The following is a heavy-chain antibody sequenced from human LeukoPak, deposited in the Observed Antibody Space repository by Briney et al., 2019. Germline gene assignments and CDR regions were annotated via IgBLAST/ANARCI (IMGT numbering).Heavy chain of an antibody. CDR3: ASGAADGYNFGFDY. CDR2: IHSSGSA. J-gene: IGHJ4*02. D-gene: IGHD5-24*01. Sequence: SETLSLTCTVSGAFLNDYYWSWFRQPPGKALEWIGFIHSSGSANSNPSLTSRVTISIDTSKNQFSLNLRSLTAADTAVYFCASGAADGYNFGFDYWGQGTLAAVSS. V-gene: IGHV4-59*12. CDR1: GAFLNDYY.